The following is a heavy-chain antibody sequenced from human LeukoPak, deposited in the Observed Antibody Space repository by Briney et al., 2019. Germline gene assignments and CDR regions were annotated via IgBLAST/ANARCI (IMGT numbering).Heavy chain of an antibody. CDR3: AKDPRGTKYLYYFDY. CDR1: GFTFSSYA. Sequence: HPGGSLRLSCAASGFTFSSYAMSWVRQAPGKGLEWVSAISGSGGSTYYADSVKGRFTISRDNSKNTLYLQMNSLRAEDTAVYYCAKDPRGTKYLYYFDYWGQGTLVTVSS. J-gene: IGHJ4*02. CDR2: ISGSGGST. D-gene: IGHD1-26*01. V-gene: IGHV3-23*01.